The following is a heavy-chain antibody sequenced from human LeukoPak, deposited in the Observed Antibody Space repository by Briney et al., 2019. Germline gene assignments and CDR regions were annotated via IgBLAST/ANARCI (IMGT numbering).Heavy chain of an antibody. Sequence: PGGSLRLSCAASGFTFSSYAMSWVRQAPGKGLEWVSAISGSGGSTYYADSVKGRFTISRDNSKDTLYLQMNSLRAEDTAIYYCAKNKILTGYYGLDYWGQGTLVTVSS. CDR3: AKNKILTGYYGLDY. D-gene: IGHD3-9*01. V-gene: IGHV3-23*01. CDR2: ISGSGGST. J-gene: IGHJ4*02. CDR1: GFTFSSYA.